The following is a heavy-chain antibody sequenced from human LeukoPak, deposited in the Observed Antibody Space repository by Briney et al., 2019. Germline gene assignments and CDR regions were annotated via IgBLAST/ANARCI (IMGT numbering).Heavy chain of an antibody. V-gene: IGHV3-7*01. Sequence: GGSLRLSCAASGFTFSSYWMSWVRQAPGKGLEWVANIKQDGSEKYYVDSVKGRFTISRDNAKNSLYLQMNSLRAEDTAVYYCARDSVTMVRGVNIEDYWGPGILVTVSS. J-gene: IGHJ4*02. D-gene: IGHD3-10*01. CDR3: ARDSVTMVRGVNIEDY. CDR1: GFTFSSYW. CDR2: IKQDGSEK.